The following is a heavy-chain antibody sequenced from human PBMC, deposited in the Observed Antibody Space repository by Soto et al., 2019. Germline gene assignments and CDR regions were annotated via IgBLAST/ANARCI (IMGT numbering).Heavy chain of an antibody. V-gene: IGHV4-30-2*01. CDR2: IYHSGST. CDR3: ARALDTAMVGWFDP. CDR1: GGAISSGGYS. D-gene: IGHD5-18*01. Sequence: QLQLQESGSGLVKPSQTLSLTCAVSGGAISSGGYSWSWIRQPPGKGLEWIGYIYHSGSTYYNPSLKSRFTISVDRSKNQFALKLSSVTAADTAVYYCARALDTAMVGWFDPWGQGTLVTVSS. J-gene: IGHJ5*02.